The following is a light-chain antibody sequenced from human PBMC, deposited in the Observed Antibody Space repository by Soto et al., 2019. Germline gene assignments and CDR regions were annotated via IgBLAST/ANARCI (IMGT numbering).Light chain of an antibody. CDR3: SSYTSTSTLV. CDR1: SSDVGGYNF. V-gene: IGLV2-14*01. Sequence: QSALTQPASVSGSPGQSITISCTGTSSDVGGYNFVSWYQQHPGKAPKLMIYDVYIRPSGVSNRFSGSKSGNTASLTISGLQAEDEAEYYCSSYTSTSTLVFGTGTKLTVL. J-gene: IGLJ1*01. CDR2: DVY.